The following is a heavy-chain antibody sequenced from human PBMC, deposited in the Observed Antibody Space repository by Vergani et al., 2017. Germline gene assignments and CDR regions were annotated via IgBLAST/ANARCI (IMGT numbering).Heavy chain of an antibody. CDR1: GYTFSSYA. V-gene: IGHV1-69*18. D-gene: IGHD4-23*01. CDR2: IIPIFGTA. Sequence: QVQLVQSGAEVKKPGASVKVSCKASGYTFSSYAISWVRQAPGQGLEWMGRIIPIFGTANYAQKFQGRVTITADESTSTAYMELSSLRSEDTAVYYCARSGHYGGNNSSLDYWGQGTLVTVSS. CDR3: ARSGHYGGNNSSLDY. J-gene: IGHJ4*02.